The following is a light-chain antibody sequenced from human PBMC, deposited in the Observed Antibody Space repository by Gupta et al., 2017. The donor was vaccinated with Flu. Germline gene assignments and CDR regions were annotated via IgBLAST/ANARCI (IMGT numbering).Light chain of an antibody. V-gene: IGKV1-39*01. Sequence: PSSLSASVGDTVTISCRASADVNTYLSWYQQTSGKAPRLLICSATSLERGVPTRFSGSGSGTHFALTINNLQLEDFAVYYCLQTYDYRWTFGQGT. CDR1: ADVNTY. J-gene: IGKJ1*01. CDR2: SAT. CDR3: LQTYDYRWT.